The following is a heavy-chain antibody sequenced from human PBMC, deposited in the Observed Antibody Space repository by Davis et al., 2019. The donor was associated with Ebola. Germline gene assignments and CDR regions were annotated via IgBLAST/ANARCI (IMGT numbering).Heavy chain of an antibody. CDR3: ARAQFPTTSDH. CDR2: ISGYNGDR. Sequence: ASVKVSCKASGYTFSNYGINWVRQAPGQGLEWMGWISGYNGDRNYSQNLQGRVTMTTDASTSTAYLVLRSLRSDDTAVYYCARAQFPTTSDHWGQGTLVTVSS. D-gene: IGHD1-1*01. CDR1: GYTFSNYG. V-gene: IGHV1-18*01. J-gene: IGHJ4*02.